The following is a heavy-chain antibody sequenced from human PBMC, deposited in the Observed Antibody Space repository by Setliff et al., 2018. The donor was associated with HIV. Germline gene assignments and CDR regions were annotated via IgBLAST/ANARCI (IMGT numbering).Heavy chain of an antibody. CDR1: DSGTYY. CDR2: VSSRGDT. Sequence: PSETLSLTCTVSDSGTYYWSWIRQPAGKGLEWIGRVSSRGDTNYNPSLKSRVTMPVDTSKNQFSLKLTSVTASDTAVYYCARAAEGNTGPFDLWGQGSPVTVSS. V-gene: IGHV4-4*07. J-gene: IGHJ5*02. D-gene: IGHD4-17*01. CDR3: ARAAEGNTGPFDL.